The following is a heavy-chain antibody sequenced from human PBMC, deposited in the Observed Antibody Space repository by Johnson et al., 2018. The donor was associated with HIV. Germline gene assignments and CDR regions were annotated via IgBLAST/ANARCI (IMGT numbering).Heavy chain of an antibody. J-gene: IGHJ3*02. V-gene: IGHV3-66*02. Sequence: EVQLVESGGGLVQPGGSLRLSCAASGFTVSSNYMSWVRQAPGKGLEWVSVIYSGGSTYYADSVKGRFTISRDNSKYTLYLQMNSVRAEDTAVYYCASLGGSYSLDIWGQGTMVTVSS. CDR1: GFTVSSNY. D-gene: IGHD1-26*01. CDR2: IYSGGST. CDR3: ASLGGSYSLDI.